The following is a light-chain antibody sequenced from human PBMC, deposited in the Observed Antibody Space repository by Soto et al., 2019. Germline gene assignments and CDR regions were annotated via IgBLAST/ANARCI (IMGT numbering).Light chain of an antibody. CDR2: TDN. V-gene: IGLV1-44*01. J-gene: IGLJ3*02. CDR3: AAWDDSLNGWV. Sequence: QAVVTQPPSASGTPGQRVTLSCSGSSSNIETNTVSWYQQLPGTAPKLLIYTDNQRPSGVPDRFSGSKSGTSASLDISGLQSEDEADYYCAAWDDSLNGWVFGGGTKLTVL. CDR1: SSNIETNT.